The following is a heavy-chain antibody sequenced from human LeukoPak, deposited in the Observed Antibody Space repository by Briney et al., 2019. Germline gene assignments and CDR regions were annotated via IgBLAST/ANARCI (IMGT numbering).Heavy chain of an antibody. Sequence: PGGSLRLSCEASGFNFNTYSMAWVRQAPGKGLEWVSYISSSGSTIYYADSVKGRFTISRDNAKNSLYLQMNSLRAEDTAVYYCARSSGYELYFDYWGQGTLVTVSS. D-gene: IGHD5-12*01. CDR2: ISSSGSTI. V-gene: IGHV3-48*04. CDR3: ARSSGYELYFDY. CDR1: GFNFNTYS. J-gene: IGHJ4*02.